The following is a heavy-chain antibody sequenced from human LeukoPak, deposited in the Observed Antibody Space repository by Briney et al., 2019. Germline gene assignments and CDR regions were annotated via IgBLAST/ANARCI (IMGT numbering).Heavy chain of an antibody. CDR3: AKGVTTVRIYYHGMDV. J-gene: IGHJ6*02. D-gene: IGHD4-17*01. CDR2: ISGSGDSR. Sequence: GGSLRLSCAASGFTFSSCAMSWVRQAPGKGLEWVSLISGSGDSRYYADSVKGRFTISRVNAKNTLWLQMNSLRAEDTAVYYCAKGVTTVRIYYHGMDVWGQGTTVTVSS. CDR1: GFTFSSCA. V-gene: IGHV3-23*01.